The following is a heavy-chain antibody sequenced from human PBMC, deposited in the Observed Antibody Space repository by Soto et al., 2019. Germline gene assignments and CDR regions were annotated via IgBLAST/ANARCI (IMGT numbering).Heavy chain of an antibody. CDR3: TTAPRGYFGPSDP. D-gene: IGHD1-1*01. J-gene: IGHJ5*02. CDR2: IKSETDGGTT. V-gene: IGHV3-15*01. CDR1: EFSVGNAW. Sequence: EVQLVESGGGLVKPGGSLRLSSAASEFSVGNAWMRWVRQAPGKGLEWVGRIKSETDGGTTDYAAPVKGRFTISRDDSKNTLYLQMNSLKTEDTAVYYCTTAPRGYFGPSDPCGQGTLVTVSS.